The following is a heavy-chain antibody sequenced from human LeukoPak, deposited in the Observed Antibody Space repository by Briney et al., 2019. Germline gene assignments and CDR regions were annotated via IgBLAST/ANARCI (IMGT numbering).Heavy chain of an antibody. CDR3: ARDRAAAGTRWFDP. CDR1: GGSISSSSYY. Sequence: PSETLSLTCTVSGGSISSSSYYWGWIRQPPGKGLEWIGSIYYSGSTYYNPSLKSRVTISVDTSKNQFSLKLSSVTAADTAVYYCARDRAAAGTRWFDPWGQGTLVTVSS. V-gene: IGHV4-39*07. D-gene: IGHD6-13*01. CDR2: IYYSGST. J-gene: IGHJ5*02.